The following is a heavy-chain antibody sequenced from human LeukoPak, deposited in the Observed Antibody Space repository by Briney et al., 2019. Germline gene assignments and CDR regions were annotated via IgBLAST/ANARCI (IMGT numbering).Heavy chain of an antibody. CDR3: ARGLLGKYNWFDP. D-gene: IGHD2-15*01. CDR1: GFTFSSYL. J-gene: IGHJ5*02. Sequence: GGSLRLSCAASGFTFSSYLMHWVRQAPGQGLVWVSRTNSDGSSTSYADSVKGRFTISRDNAKNTLYLKMNSLRAEDTAGYYCARGLLGKYNWFDPWGQGTLVTVSS. V-gene: IGHV3-74*01. CDR2: TNSDGSST.